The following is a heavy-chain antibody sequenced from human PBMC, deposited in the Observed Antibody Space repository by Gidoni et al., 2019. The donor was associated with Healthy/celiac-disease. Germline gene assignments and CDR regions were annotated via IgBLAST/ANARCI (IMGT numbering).Heavy chain of an antibody. CDR1: GFTFRSYA. CDR2: ISYDGSNK. Sequence: QVQLVESGGGVVQPGRSLSLSCAASGFTFRSYAMHWVRQAPGKGLEWVAVISYDGSNKYYADSVKGRFTISRDNSKNTLYLQMNSLRAEDTAVYYCARDRGETYYYDSSGPAGGAFDIWGQGTMVTVSS. D-gene: IGHD3-22*01. J-gene: IGHJ3*02. V-gene: IGHV3-30*04. CDR3: ARDRGETYYYDSSGPAGGAFDI.